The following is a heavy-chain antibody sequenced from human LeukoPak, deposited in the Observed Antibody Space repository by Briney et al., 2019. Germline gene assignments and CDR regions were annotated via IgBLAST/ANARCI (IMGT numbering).Heavy chain of an antibody. V-gene: IGHV5-51*01. CDR3: ARKSFDGGSYFAP. Sequence: GESLKISCKGSGYGFTSYWIGWMRQITGKGLELMAIIYPGDSDTRYSPSFQGQVTISADKSISTAYLQSSSLKASDTAMYYCARKSFDGGSYFAPWGQGTLVTVSS. CDR1: GYGFTSYW. CDR2: IYPGDSDT. J-gene: IGHJ5*02. D-gene: IGHD1-26*01.